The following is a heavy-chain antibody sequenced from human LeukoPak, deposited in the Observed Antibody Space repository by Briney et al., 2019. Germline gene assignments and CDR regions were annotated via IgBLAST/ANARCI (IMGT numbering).Heavy chain of an antibody. CDR1: GGSFSGYY. CDR3: ARRGWFDP. CDR2: INHSGST. V-gene: IGHV4-34*01. D-gene: IGHD3-10*01. J-gene: IGHJ5*02. Sequence: SETLSLTCAVHGGSFSGYYWSWIRQPPGKGLEWIGEINHSGSTNYNPSLKSRVTISVDTSKNQFSLKLSSVTAADTAVYYCARRGWFDPWGQGTLVTVPS.